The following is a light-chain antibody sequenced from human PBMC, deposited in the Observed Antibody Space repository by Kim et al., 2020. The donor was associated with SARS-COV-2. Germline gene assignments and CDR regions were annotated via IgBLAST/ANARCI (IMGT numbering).Light chain of an antibody. CDR3: QQRSNWPPIT. V-gene: IGKV3-11*01. CDR1: QSVSTY. J-gene: IGKJ5*01. CDR2: DAS. Sequence: SPGERATPSCRASQSVSTYLAWYQQKPGQAPRLLIYDASNRATGIPARFSGSGSGTDFTLTISSLEPDDFAIYYCQQRSNWPPITFGQGTRLEIK.